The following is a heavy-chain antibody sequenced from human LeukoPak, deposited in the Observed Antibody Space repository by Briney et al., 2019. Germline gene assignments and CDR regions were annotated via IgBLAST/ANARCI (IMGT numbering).Heavy chain of an antibody. D-gene: IGHD3-22*01. CDR2: ISWDGGST. CDR1: GFTFDDYA. CDR3: AKDESYYYDSSGYRD. Sequence: GGSLRLSCAASGFTFDDYAMHWVRQAPGKGLEWVSLISWDGGSTYYADSVKGRFTISRDNSKNTLYLQMNSLRAEDTAVYYCAKDESYYYDSSGYRDWGQGTLVTVSS. J-gene: IGHJ4*02. V-gene: IGHV3-43D*03.